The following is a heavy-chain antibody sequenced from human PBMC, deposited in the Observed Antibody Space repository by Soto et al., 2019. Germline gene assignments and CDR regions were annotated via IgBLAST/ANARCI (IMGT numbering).Heavy chain of an antibody. CDR2: IYYSGST. J-gene: IGHJ5*02. V-gene: IGHV4-61*01. Sequence: PSETLSLTCTVSGGSVSSGSYYWSWIRQPPGKGLEWIGYIYYSGSTNYNPSLKSRVTISVDTSKNQFSLKLSSVTAADTAVYYCARAGLREKWLEHSNWFDTWGQGTLVTVSS. CDR1: GGSVSSGSYY. D-gene: IGHD6-19*01. CDR3: ARAGLREKWLEHSNWFDT.